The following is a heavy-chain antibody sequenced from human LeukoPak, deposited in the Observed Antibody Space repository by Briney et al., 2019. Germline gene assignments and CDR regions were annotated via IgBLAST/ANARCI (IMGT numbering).Heavy chain of an antibody. D-gene: IGHD2-2*01. CDR3: AGPPIVVVPAAIQSDSHYYYMDV. V-gene: IGHV3-21*01. Sequence: PGGSLRLSCAASGFTFSSYNMNWVRQAPGKGLEWVSSITSGSSYIYYADSVKGRFTISRDNAKNSLYLQMNSLRAEDTAVYYCAGPPIVVVPAAIQSDSHYYYMDVWGKGTTVTVSS. J-gene: IGHJ6*03. CDR2: ITSGSSYI. CDR1: GFTFSSYN.